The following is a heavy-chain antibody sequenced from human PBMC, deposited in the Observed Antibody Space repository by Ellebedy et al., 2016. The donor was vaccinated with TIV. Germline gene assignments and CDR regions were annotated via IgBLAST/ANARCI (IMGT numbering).Heavy chain of an antibody. Sequence: GGSLRLXXAASGFTFPNAWMSWVRQAPGKGLEWVGRIKSKTDGGTTDYAAPVKGRFTISRDDSENTLYLQMNNLRTKDTAVYFCTTLVRGGFGFFDYWGQGTLVTVSS. D-gene: IGHD3-10*02. CDR2: IKSKTDGGTT. CDR3: TTLVRGGFGFFDY. J-gene: IGHJ4*02. CDR1: GFTFPNAW. V-gene: IGHV3-15*01.